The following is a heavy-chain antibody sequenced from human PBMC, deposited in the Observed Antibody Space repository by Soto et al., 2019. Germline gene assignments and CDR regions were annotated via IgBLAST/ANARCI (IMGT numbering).Heavy chain of an antibody. Sequence: PSETLSLTCTVSGGSISSGGYYWSWIRQHPGKGLEWIGYIYYSGSTYYNPSLKSRVTISVDTSKNQFSLNLRSVTAADTAVYFCARVYGSPAYYFDYWGRGTLVTVSS. CDR2: IYYSGST. D-gene: IGHD3-10*01. J-gene: IGHJ4*02. V-gene: IGHV4-31*03. CDR3: ARVYGSPAYYFDY. CDR1: GGSISSGGYY.